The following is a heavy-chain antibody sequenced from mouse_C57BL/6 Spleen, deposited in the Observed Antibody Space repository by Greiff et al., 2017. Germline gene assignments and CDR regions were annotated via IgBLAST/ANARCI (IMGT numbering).Heavy chain of an antibody. CDR1: GFNIKDYY. CDR3: ARSLLLRSYYAMDY. D-gene: IGHD1-1*01. V-gene: IGHV14-2*01. CDR2: IDPEDGET. Sequence: EVKLQESGAELVKPGASVKLSCTASGFNIKDYYMHWVKQRTEQGLEWIGRIDPEDGETTYAPKFQGKATITADTSSNTAYLQLSSLTSEDTAVYYCARSLLLRSYYAMDYWGQGTSVTVSS. J-gene: IGHJ4*01.